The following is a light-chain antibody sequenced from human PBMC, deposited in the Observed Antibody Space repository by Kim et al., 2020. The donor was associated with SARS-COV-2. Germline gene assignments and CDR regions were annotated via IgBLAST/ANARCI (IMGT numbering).Light chain of an antibody. Sequence: EIVLTQSPGPLSLSPGDRATLSCRASQSVGGNFLAWYQQKPGLAPRLLIYGASSRATGIPDRFSGSGSGTDFTLTISRLEPEDFALYYCQQYGSSPMFSFGQGTKLEI. CDR3: QQYGSSPMFS. CDR2: GAS. J-gene: IGKJ2*03. V-gene: IGKV3-20*01. CDR1: QSVGGNF.